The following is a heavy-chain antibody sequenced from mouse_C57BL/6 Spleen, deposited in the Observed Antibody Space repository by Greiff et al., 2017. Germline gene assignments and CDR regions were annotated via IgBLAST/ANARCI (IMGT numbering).Heavy chain of an antibody. CDR3: ARGITTVVDYYAMDY. Sequence: QVQLQQPGAELVRPGSSVKLSCKASGYTFTSYWMDWVKQRPGQGLEWIGNIYPSASETHYNQKFKDKATLTVDKSSSTAYMQLSSLTSEDSAVYYCARGITTVVDYYAMDYWGQGTSVTVSS. V-gene: IGHV1-61*01. CDR1: GYTFTSYW. CDR2: IYPSASET. D-gene: IGHD1-1*01. J-gene: IGHJ4*01.